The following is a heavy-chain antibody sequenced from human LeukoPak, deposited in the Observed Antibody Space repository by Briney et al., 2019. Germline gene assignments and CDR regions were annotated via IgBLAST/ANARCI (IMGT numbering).Heavy chain of an antibody. D-gene: IGHD6-13*01. J-gene: IGHJ4*02. CDR2: IIPIFGTA. V-gene: IGHV1-69*06. CDR1: GGTFSSYA. Sequence: SVKVSCKASGGTFSSYAISWVRQAPGQGLEWMGGIIPIFGTANYAQKFQGRVTITADKSTSTAYMELSSLRSEDTAVYYFASGISSSWTVGRFDYWGQGTLVTVSS. CDR3: ASGISSSWTVGRFDY.